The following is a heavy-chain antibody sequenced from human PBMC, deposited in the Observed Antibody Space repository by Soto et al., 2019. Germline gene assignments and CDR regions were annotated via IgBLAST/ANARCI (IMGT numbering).Heavy chain of an antibody. CDR1: GFTFKNNG. J-gene: IGHJ4*02. CDR3: AKDLALGFWSGNYYFDH. Sequence: QVQLVESGGGVVQPGGSLRLSCAASGFTFKNNGMHWVRQAPGKGLEWVAIISYHGNNQFYADSVKGRFTISRDNSDDTLYLEMNSLKPEDTAVYYCAKDLALGFWSGNYYFDHWGQGTLVTVSS. V-gene: IGHV3-30*18. CDR2: ISYHGNNQ. D-gene: IGHD3-3*01.